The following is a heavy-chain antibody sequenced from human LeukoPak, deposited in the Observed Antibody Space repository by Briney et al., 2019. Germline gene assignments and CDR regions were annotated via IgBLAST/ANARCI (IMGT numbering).Heavy chain of an antibody. Sequence: QPGGSLRLSCAASGFTFSNYGIHWVRQAPGKGLEWVAVMWYDGTNKYYADAVKGRFTISRDNSKNTLYLQLNSLRAEDTAVYYCAKDIANVGKPHYFDYWGQGILVTVSS. D-gene: IGHD1-14*01. CDR1: GFTFSNYG. CDR3: AKDIANVGKPHYFDY. J-gene: IGHJ4*02. CDR2: MWYDGTNK. V-gene: IGHV3-33*06.